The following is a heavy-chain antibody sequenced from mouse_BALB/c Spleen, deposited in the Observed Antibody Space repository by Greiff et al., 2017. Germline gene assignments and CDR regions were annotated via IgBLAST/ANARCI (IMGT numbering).Heavy chain of an antibody. V-gene: IGHV3-6*02. D-gene: IGHD1-2*01. J-gene: IGHJ4*01. Sequence: EVHLVESGPGLVKPSPSLSLTCSVTGYSITSGYYWNWIRQFPGNKLEWMGYISYDGSNNYNPSLKNRIAITLDTSKNQFFLKLNSVTTEDTATYYCVIHYYALTNWGQGTSVTVSS. CDR3: VIHYYALTN. CDR1: GYSITSGYY. CDR2: ISYDGSN.